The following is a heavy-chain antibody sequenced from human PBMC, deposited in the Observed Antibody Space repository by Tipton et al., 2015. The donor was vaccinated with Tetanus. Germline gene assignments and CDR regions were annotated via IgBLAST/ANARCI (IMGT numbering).Heavy chain of an antibody. J-gene: IGHJ4*02. Sequence: TLSLTCTVSGGSLRGGDHYWSWIRQPPGKGLEWLAYVSYSGSTNYNPSLKSRVTISVDTSKNQFSLKLSSVTAADTAVYYCARGTGDYWGQGTLVTVSS. CDR3: ARGTGDY. CDR1: GGSLRGGDHY. D-gene: IGHD1-14*01. CDR2: VSYSGST. V-gene: IGHV4-61*08.